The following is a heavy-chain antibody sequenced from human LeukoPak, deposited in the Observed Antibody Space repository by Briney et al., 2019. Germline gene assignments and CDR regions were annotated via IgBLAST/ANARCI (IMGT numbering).Heavy chain of an antibody. CDR1: EFIFSSYD. CDR2: ISGSGAST. CDR3: AKDMVATDY. V-gene: IGHV3-23*01. D-gene: IGHD5-12*01. Sequence: GVSVRLSCGACEFIFSSYDMSWVRQSPGKGLEWVSAISGSGASTYYAASVKGWFTISRDNSKNTLYLQMNSLRAEDTAVYHCAKDMVATDYWGQGTLVTVSS. J-gene: IGHJ4*02.